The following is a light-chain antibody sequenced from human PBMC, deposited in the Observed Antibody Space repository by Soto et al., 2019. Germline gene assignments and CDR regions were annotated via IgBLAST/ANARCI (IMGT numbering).Light chain of an antibody. CDR2: GAS. V-gene: IGKV3-20*01. CDR1: QSVSGSY. Sequence: EIVLTQSPGTLSLSPGERATLSCRASQSVSGSYLAWYQQKPGQTPRLLIYGASSRATGISDRFSGSGSGTDFTLTISRLEPEDFAVYYCQQYGSSRGTFGGGTKVEIK. CDR3: QQYGSSRGT. J-gene: IGKJ4*01.